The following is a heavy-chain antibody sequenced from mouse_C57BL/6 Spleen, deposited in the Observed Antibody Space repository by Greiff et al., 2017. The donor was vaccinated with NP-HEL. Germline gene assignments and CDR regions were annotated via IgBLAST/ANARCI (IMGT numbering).Heavy chain of an antibody. CDR2: INPNNGGT. J-gene: IGHJ2*01. V-gene: IGHV1-26*01. Sequence: VQLQQSGPELVKPGASVKISCKASGYTFTDYYMNWVKQSHGKSLEWIGDINPNNGGTSYNQKFKGKATLTVDKSSSTAYMELRSLTSEDSAVYYCARFDTTVVGDYWGQGTTLTVSS. CDR1: GYTFTDYY. CDR3: ARFDTTVVGDY. D-gene: IGHD1-1*01.